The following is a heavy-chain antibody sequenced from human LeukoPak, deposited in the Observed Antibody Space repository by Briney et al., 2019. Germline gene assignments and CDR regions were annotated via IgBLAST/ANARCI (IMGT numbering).Heavy chain of an antibody. J-gene: IGHJ4*02. CDR1: GSTFSSYA. Sequence: GGSLRLSCAASGSTFSSYAMHWVRQAPGKGLEWVALISYDGSNKYYADSVKGRFTISRDNSKNTLYLQMNSLRAEDTAVCYCAKDNSPWLVRFVSIDYWGQGTLVTVSS. D-gene: IGHD6-19*01. CDR3: AKDNSPWLVRFVSIDY. V-gene: IGHV3-30-3*01. CDR2: ISYDGSNK.